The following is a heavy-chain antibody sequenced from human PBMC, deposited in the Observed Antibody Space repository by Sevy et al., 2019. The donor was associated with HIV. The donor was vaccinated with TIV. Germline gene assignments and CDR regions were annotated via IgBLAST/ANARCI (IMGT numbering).Heavy chain of an antibody. Sequence: SETLSLTWTVSGGSISGGNYFWSWIRQSPWKGLEWIGYIHYSGTTNYNPSLKSRVTISVDTCKNQFSLKLRSVTAADTAVYYCARDSGNYPYYFDYWGQGTLVTVSS. J-gene: IGHJ4*01. CDR1: GGSISGGNYF. CDR2: IHYSGTT. CDR3: ARDSGNYPYYFDY. D-gene: IGHD1-26*01. V-gene: IGHV4-61*01.